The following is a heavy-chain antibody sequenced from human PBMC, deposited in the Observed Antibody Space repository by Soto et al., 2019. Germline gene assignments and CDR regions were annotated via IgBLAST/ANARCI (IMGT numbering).Heavy chain of an antibody. D-gene: IGHD3-3*01. Sequence: GGSLRLSCAASGFTFRNVWMSWVRQAPGKGLEWVGRVKSRSDGGTTDYAAPVKGRFTVSRDDSQSTLSLQMDSLKIEDSAVYFCTTADGGMWSDDYWVQGTPVTVSS. CDR3: TTADGGMWSDDY. CDR1: GFTFRNVW. CDR2: VKSRSDGGTT. J-gene: IGHJ4*02. V-gene: IGHV3-15*01.